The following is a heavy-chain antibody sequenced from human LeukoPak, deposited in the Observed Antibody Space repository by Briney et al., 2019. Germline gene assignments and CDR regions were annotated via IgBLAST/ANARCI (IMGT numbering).Heavy chain of an antibody. CDR3: ARGGDLYYFDY. Sequence: PGGSLRLSCAVSGFTFSDYYMSWIRQTPGKGLEWVSYISSSGSTIYYADSVKGRFSVSRDNAKNPVYVQLNSLRDEDTAVYYCARGGDLYYFDYWGQGTLVTVSS. D-gene: IGHD4-17*01. J-gene: IGHJ4*02. CDR2: ISSSGSTI. V-gene: IGHV3-11*04. CDR1: GFTFSDYY.